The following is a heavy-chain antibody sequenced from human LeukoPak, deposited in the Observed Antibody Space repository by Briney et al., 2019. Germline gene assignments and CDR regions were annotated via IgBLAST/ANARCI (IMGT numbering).Heavy chain of an antibody. J-gene: IGHJ4*02. CDR1: GFTFSSYA. V-gene: IGHV3-23*01. CDR3: TCGNTAAGSDY. D-gene: IGHD6-13*01. Sequence: PGGSLRLSCAASGFTFSSYAMSWVRQASGKGLEWVSAISGSGGSTYYADSVKGRFTISRDNSKNTLYLQMNSLRAEDTAVCYCTCGNTAAGSDYWGQGTLVTVSS. CDR2: ISGSGGST.